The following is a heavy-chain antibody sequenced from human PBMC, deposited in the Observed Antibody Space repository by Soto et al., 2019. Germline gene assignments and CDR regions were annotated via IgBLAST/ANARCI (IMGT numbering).Heavy chain of an antibody. J-gene: IGHJ6*02. V-gene: IGHV1-18*01. D-gene: IGHD5-12*01. CDR2: ISAYNGNT. CDR1: SYTFTSFG. CDR3: ARDKDRLQLGGNYYYILDV. Sequence: ASVKVSCKASSYTFTSFGIIWVRQAPGQGLEWMGWISAYNGNTNYAQRVQGRVTMSTDTSTSTAYMELRSLRSDDTAVYYCARDKDRLQLGGNYYYILDVWGQGTTVTVSS.